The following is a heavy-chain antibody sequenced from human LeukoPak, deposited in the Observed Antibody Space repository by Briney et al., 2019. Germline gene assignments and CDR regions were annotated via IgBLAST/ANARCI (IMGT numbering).Heavy chain of an antibody. Sequence: GGSLRLSCAASGFTFDDYGMSWVRQAPGKGLEWVAVISYDGSNKYYADSVKGRFTISRDNSKNTLYLQMNSLRAEDTAVYYCAKDLRRYSSGWGTIYWGQGTLVTVSS. CDR3: AKDLRRYSSGWGTIY. J-gene: IGHJ4*02. CDR1: GFTFDDYG. D-gene: IGHD6-19*01. V-gene: IGHV3-30*18. CDR2: ISYDGSNK.